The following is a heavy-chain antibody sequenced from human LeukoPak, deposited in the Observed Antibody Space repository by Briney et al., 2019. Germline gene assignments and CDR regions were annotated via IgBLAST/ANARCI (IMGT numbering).Heavy chain of an antibody. D-gene: IGHD6-13*01. V-gene: IGHV3-30-3*01. J-gene: IGHJ6*02. CDR3: ARDRGGSSWYVNYYYGMDV. CDR2: ISYDGSNK. Sequence: GGSLRLFCAASGFTFSSYAMHWVRQAPGKGLEWVAVISYDGSNKYYADFVKGRFTISRDNSKNTLYLQMNSLRAEDTAVYYCARDRGGSSWYVNYYYGMDVWGQGTTVTVSS. CDR1: GFTFSSYA.